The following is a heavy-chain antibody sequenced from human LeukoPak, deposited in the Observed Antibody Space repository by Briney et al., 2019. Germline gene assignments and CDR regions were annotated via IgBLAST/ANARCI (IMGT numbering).Heavy chain of an antibody. CDR2: IIPIFGTA. CDR1: GYTLTELS. CDR3: AGGIELGYCSGGSCYQNDY. J-gene: IGHJ4*02. Sequence: SVKVSCKVSGYTLTELSMHWVRQAPGQGLEWMGGIIPIFGTANYAQKFQGRVTITADESTSTAYMELSSLRSEDTAVYYCAGGIELGYCSGGSCYQNDYWGQGTLVTVSS. V-gene: IGHV1-69*13. D-gene: IGHD2-15*01.